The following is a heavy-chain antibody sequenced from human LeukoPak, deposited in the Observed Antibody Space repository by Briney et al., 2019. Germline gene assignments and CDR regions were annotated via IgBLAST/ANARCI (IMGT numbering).Heavy chain of an antibody. V-gene: IGHV5-51*01. CDR3: ARHPVVAATPFDY. D-gene: IGHD2-15*01. J-gene: IGHJ4*02. CDR1: GYSFSKFW. CDR2: IYPGDSDT. Sequence: GESLKISCKGSGYSFSKFWIGWVRQMPGKGLEWMGIIYPGDSDTRYSPSFQGQVTISADKSISTAYLQWSSLKASDTAMYYCARHPVVAATPFDYWGQGTLVTVSS.